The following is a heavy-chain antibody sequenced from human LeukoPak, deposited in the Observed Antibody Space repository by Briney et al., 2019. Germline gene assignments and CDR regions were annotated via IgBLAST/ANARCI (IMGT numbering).Heavy chain of an antibody. CDR3: AKDKWGELLGPDY. D-gene: IGHD1-26*01. J-gene: IGHJ4*02. Sequence: GGSLRLSCAASGFTFSSYSMNWVRQAPGKGLEWVSSISSSSSYIYYADSVKGRFTISRDNAKNSLYLQMNSLRAEDTAVYYCAKDKWGELLGPDYWGQGTLVTVSS. CDR1: GFTFSSYS. V-gene: IGHV3-21*04. CDR2: ISSSSSYI.